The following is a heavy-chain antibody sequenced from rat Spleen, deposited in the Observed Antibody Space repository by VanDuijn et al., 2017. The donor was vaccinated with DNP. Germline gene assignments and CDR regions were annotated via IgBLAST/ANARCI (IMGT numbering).Heavy chain of an antibody. Sequence: EVQLVESGGGLVQPGRSLKLSCAVSGITFSDHNMAWVRQAPKKSLEWVATISYDGSDTYYRDSMKGRFSLSRDNTKSTLYLQVNSLRSEDTATYYCAGRPPPTRGPFDYWGQGVMVTVSS. V-gene: IGHV5-7*01. CDR1: GITFSDHN. CDR2: ISYDGSDT. CDR3: AGRPPPTRGPFDY. D-gene: IGHD1-4*01. J-gene: IGHJ2*01.